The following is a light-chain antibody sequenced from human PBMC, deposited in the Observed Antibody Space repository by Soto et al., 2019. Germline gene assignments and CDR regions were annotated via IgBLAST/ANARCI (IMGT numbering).Light chain of an antibody. Sequence: QSALTQPPSVSGSPGQSITISCTGTSTDVGTYNLVSWYQQHPGTAPKLIIYEGSKRPSGVSNRFSGSKSGNTASLTISGLQAEDEADYYCGAYAGIRTCVVFGGGTKLTVL. CDR2: EGS. V-gene: IGLV2-23*01. CDR3: GAYAGIRTCVV. J-gene: IGLJ2*01. CDR1: STDVGTYNL.